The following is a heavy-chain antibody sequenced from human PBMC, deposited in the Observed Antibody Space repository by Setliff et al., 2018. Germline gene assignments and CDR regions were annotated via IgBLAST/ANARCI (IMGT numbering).Heavy chain of an antibody. CDR2: ISAYNGNT. CDR3: ARVLFHCSSTSCYLDAFDI. CDR1: GYTFISYG. D-gene: IGHD2-2*01. Sequence: ASVKVSCKASGYTFISYGISWVRQTPGQGLEWMGWISAYNGNTNYAQKLQGRVTMTTDTSTSTAYMELRSLRSDDTAVYYCARVLFHCSSTSCYLDAFDIWGQGTMVTVS. J-gene: IGHJ3*02. V-gene: IGHV1-18*01.